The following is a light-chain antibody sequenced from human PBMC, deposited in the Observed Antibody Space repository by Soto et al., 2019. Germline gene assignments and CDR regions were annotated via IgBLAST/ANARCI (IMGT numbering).Light chain of an antibody. CDR2: GAF. Sequence: EIVLTHSPATLSLSPGEIATLSCRASPSVTNFLAWYQQKPGQAPRLLIYGAFNRATGIPARFSGSGSGTDFTLTISSLEPEDSAVYYCQQRNVRPPVTFGQGTRLEIK. V-gene: IGKV3-11*01. CDR3: QQRNVRPPVT. J-gene: IGKJ5*01. CDR1: PSVTNF.